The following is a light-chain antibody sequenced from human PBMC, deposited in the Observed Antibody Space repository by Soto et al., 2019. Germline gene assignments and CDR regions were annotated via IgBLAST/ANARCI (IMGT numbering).Light chain of an antibody. J-gene: IGKJ1*01. CDR1: QSIGGW. CDR3: QEHNSYIPT. V-gene: IGKV1-5*03. Sequence: DIQMTQSPCTLSASVGDRVTITCRASQSIGGWLAWYQQKPGKAPKLLIYEASVLQNGVPSRFSGSGSGTEFTLAISSLQPDDFATYYCQEHNSYIPTFGPGTKVDIK. CDR2: EAS.